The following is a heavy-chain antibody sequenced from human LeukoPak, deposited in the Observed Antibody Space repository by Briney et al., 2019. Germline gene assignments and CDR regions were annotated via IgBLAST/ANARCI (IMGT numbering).Heavy chain of an antibody. V-gene: IGHV1-2*02. CDR2: INPNSGGT. CDR1: GYTFTGYY. J-gene: IGHJ4*02. D-gene: IGHD3-16*02. CDR3: ARTFRLRLGELSLYDY. Sequence: ASVKVSCKASGYTFTGYYMHWVRQAPGQGLEWMGWINPNSGGTNYAQEFQGRVTMTRDTSISTAYMELSRLRSDDTAVYYCARTFRLRLGELSLYDYWGQGTLVTVSS.